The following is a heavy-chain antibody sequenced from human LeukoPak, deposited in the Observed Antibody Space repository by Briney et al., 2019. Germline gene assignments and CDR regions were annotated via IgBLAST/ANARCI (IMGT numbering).Heavy chain of an antibody. CDR3: ARGRLFSGYRGNVGHEDFDY. CDR2: INQGGTT. CDR1: GGPFSGYY. J-gene: IGHJ4*02. D-gene: IGHD5-12*01. Sequence: SETLSLTCAVYGGPFSGYYWTWIRQPPGKGLEWIGGINQGGTTNYNPSLRSRVTILIDTSRNQFSLRLSSVTAADTAVYYCARGRLFSGYRGNVGHEDFDYWGQGSLVTVSS. V-gene: IGHV4-34*01.